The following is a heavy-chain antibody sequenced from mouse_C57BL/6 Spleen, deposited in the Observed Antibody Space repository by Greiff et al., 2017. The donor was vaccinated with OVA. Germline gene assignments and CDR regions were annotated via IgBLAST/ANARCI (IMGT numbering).Heavy chain of an antibody. Sequence: VQVVESGPGLVAPSQSLSITCTVSGFSLTSYAISWVRQPPGKGLEWLGVIWTGGGTNYNSALKSRLSISKDNSKSQVFLKMNSLQTDDTARYYCARNLKGSSHWYFDVWGTGTTVTVSS. V-gene: IGHV2-9-1*01. CDR2: IWTGGGT. CDR1: GFSLTSYA. CDR3: ARNLKGSSHWYFDV. J-gene: IGHJ1*03. D-gene: IGHD1-1*01.